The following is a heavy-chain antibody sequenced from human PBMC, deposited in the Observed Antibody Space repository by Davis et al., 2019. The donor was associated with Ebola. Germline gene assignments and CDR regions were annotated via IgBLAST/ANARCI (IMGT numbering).Heavy chain of an antibody. CDR1: GFTFSDSW. CDR3: ARAVFHEVLDY. D-gene: IGHD3-3*01. CDR2: ISGDEDQT. V-gene: IGHV3-74*03. Sequence: PGGSLRLSCEVSGFTFSDSWMHWVREVPGKGLEWIAVISGDEDQTTYADFVRGRFTISRDNSENTLYLQMNSLTADDTAVYYCARAVFHEVLDYWGQGTPVTVSS. J-gene: IGHJ4*02.